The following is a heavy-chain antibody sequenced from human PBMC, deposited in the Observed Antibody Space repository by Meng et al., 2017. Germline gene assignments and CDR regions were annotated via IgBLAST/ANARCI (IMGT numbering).Heavy chain of an antibody. CDR3: ARGYYGSGLFDP. Sequence: QVQLGQSGAEGKKPGAPVKVSCKASGYTFTSYDINWVRQATGQGLEWMGWMNPNSGNTGYAQKFQGRVTITRNTSISTAYMELSSLRSEDTAVYYCARGYYGSGLFDPWGQGTLVTVSS. CDR1: GYTFTSYD. CDR2: MNPNSGNT. J-gene: IGHJ5*02. V-gene: IGHV1-8*03. D-gene: IGHD3-10*01.